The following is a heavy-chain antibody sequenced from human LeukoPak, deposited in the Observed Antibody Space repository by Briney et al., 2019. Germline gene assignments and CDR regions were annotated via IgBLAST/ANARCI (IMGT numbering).Heavy chain of an antibody. J-gene: IGHJ4*02. CDR3: ASLPITMIVGY. CDR2: ISSSGSTI. Sequence: PGGSLRLSCAASGFTFSSYEMNWVRQAPGKGLEWVSYISSSGSTIYYAGSVKGRFTISRDNAKNSLYLQMNSLRAEDTAVYYCASLPITMIVGYWGQGTLVTVSS. CDR1: GFTFSSYE. V-gene: IGHV3-48*03. D-gene: IGHD3-22*01.